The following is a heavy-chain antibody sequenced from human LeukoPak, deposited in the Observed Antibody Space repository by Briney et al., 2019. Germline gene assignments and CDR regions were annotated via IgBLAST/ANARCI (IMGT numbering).Heavy chain of an antibody. D-gene: IGHD6-19*01. Sequence: SETLSLTCTVSGGSISSSSYYWGWIRQPPGKGLEWIGSIYYSGSTYYNPSLKSRVTISVDTSKNQFSLKLSSVTAADTAVYYCARHGRAVAGPKYFQHWDQGTLVTVSS. J-gene: IGHJ1*01. CDR1: GGSISSSSYY. CDR3: ARHGRAVAGPKYFQH. CDR2: IYYSGST. V-gene: IGHV4-39*01.